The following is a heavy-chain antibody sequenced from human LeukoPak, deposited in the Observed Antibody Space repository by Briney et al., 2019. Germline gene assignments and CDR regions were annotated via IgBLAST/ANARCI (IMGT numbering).Heavy chain of an antibody. CDR3: ARGTEEYSSSLFYY. Sequence: SVKVSCKTSGGTFTSYAITWVRQAPGQGLEWMGGIIPIFGIANYAQEFQGRVTITADESTSTAYMELSSLRSEDTAVYYCARGTEEYSSSLFYYWGQGTLVSVSS. CDR1: GGTFTSYA. D-gene: IGHD6-6*01. J-gene: IGHJ4*02. CDR2: IIPIFGIA. V-gene: IGHV1-69*13.